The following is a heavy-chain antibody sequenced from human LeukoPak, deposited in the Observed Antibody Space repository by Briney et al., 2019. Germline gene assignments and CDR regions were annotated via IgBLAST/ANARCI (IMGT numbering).Heavy chain of an antibody. V-gene: IGHV3-23*01. CDR1: GFTFSSYA. D-gene: IGHD6-13*01. CDR3: AKDPEQLVRVWFDP. CDR2: ISGSGGST. J-gene: IGHJ5*02. Sequence: PGGSLRLSCAASGFTFSSYAMSWVRQAPGKGLEWVSAISGSGGSTYYADSVKGRFTISRDNSKNTLCLQMNSLRAEDTAVYYCAKDPEQLVRVWFDPWGQGTLVTVSS.